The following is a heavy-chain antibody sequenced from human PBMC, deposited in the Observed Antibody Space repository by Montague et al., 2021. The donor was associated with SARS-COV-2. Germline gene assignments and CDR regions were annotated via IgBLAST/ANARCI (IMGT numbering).Heavy chain of an antibody. CDR3: AGRRDRSTVVSPAVFDL. CDR2: ICYAGST. D-gene: IGHD4-23*01. V-gene: IGHV4-39*01. CDR1: RDSISSRTYC. J-gene: IGHJ3*01. Sequence: SETLSPTCSVSRDSISSRTYCWAWIRQSPGKGLEWIGNICYAGSTYYXPSLMSRVVKSAETSKSQFSLKLYSVTAADTSIYYCAGRRDRSTVVSPAVFDLWGQGTMVIVSS.